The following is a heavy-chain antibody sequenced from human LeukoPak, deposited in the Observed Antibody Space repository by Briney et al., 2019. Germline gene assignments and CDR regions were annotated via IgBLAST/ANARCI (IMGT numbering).Heavy chain of an antibody. CDR2: MNPNSGNT. V-gene: IGHV1-8*01. J-gene: IGHJ6*02. Sequence: ASVKVSCKASGYTFTSYDINWVRQATGQGLEWMGWMNPNSGNTGYAQKFQGRVTMTRNTSISTAYMELSSLRSEDTAVYYCARGMSPDIVVVPAAWDYHYYYGMDVWGQGTTVTVSS. D-gene: IGHD2-2*01. CDR3: ARGMSPDIVVVPAAWDYHYYYGMDV. CDR1: GYTFTSYD.